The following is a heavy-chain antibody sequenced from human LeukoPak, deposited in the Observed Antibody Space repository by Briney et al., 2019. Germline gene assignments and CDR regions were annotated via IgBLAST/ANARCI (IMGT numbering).Heavy chain of an antibody. J-gene: IGHJ4*02. CDR1: GGTFSSYA. D-gene: IGHD3-22*01. CDR3: ARDPALLYYYDSSGYYSDSYYFDY. CDR2: IIPILGIA. V-gene: IGHV1-69*04. Sequence: SVKVSCKASGGTFSSYAISWVRQAPGQGLEWMGRIIPILGIANYAQKFQGRVTITADKSTSTAYMELSSLRSEDTAVYYCARDPALLYYYDSSGYYSDSYYFDYWGQGTLVTV.